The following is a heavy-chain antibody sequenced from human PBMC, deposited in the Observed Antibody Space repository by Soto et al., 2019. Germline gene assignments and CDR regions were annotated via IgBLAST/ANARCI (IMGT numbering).Heavy chain of an antibody. CDR1: GFTFSSYS. CDR3: ARDRVPTTSGPYYGMDV. V-gene: IGHV3-21*01. J-gene: IGHJ6*02. CDR2: ISSSSSYI. Sequence: EVQLVESGGGLVKPGGSLRLSCAASGFTFSSYSMNWVRQAPGKGLEWVSSISSSSSYIYYADSVKGRFTISRDNAKNSLYLQMNSLRAEDTAVYYCARDRVPTTSGPYYGMDVWGQGTTVTVSS. D-gene: IGHD1-1*01.